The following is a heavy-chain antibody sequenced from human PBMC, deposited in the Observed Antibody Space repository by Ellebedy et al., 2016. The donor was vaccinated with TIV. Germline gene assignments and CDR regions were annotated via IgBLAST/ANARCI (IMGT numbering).Heavy chain of an antibody. J-gene: IGHJ4*02. CDR2: ISSSSSYI. V-gene: IGHV3-21*01. D-gene: IGHD2-15*01. CDR1: GFTFSSYS. CDR3: ARDRLEADIFDY. Sequence: GESLKISCAASGFTFSSYSMNWVRQAPGKGLEWVSSISSSSSYIYYADSVKGRFTISRDNAKNSLYLQMNSLRAEDTAVYYCARDRLEADIFDYWGQGTLVTVSS.